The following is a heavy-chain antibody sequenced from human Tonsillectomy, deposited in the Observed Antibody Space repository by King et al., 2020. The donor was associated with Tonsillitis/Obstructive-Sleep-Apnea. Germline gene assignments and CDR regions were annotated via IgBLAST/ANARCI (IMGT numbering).Heavy chain of an antibody. Sequence: VQLVESGGGVVQPGGSLRLSCEVSGFIFSVFAMHWVRQAPGKGLEWVALISYDGSSKYFADSVKGRFTISRDNSKNTLYLHMTSLRAEDTAVYYCAREGATHDAFDIWGQGTMVTVSS. D-gene: IGHD3-16*01. CDR2: ISYDGSSK. CDR3: AREGATHDAFDI. J-gene: IGHJ3*02. CDR1: GFIFSVFA. V-gene: IGHV3-30*07.